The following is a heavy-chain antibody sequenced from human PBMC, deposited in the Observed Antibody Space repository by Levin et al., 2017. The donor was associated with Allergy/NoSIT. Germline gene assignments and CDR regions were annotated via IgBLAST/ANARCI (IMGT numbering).Heavy chain of an antibody. CDR2: IYPGDSDT. Sequence: GESLKISCKGSGYSFTSYWIGWVRQMPGKGLEWMGIIYPGDSDTRYSPSFQGQVTISADKSISTAYLQWSSLKASDTAMYYCARALYGSGSYYKTLGYYYGMDVWGQGTTVTVSS. D-gene: IGHD3-10*01. CDR3: ARALYGSGSYYKTLGYYYGMDV. J-gene: IGHJ6*02. V-gene: IGHV5-51*01. CDR1: GYSFTSYW.